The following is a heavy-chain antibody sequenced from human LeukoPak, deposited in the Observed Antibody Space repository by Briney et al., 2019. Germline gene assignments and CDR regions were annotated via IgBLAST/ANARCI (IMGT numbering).Heavy chain of an antibody. CDR1: GGTFSSYA. V-gene: IGHV1-8*02. CDR3: VRGSGYSSSWYYWFDP. CDR2: MNPNTGNT. J-gene: IGHJ5*02. D-gene: IGHD6-13*01. Sequence: ASVKVSCKASGGTFSSYAINWVRQATGQGLEWMGWMNPNTGNTGYAQKFQGRVTMTRDTSISTAYMELSRLRSDDTAVYYCVRGSGYSSSWYYWFDPWGQGTLVTVSS.